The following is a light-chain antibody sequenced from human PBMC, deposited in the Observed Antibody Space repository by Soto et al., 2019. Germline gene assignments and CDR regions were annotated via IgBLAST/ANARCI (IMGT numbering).Light chain of an antibody. CDR1: QSVSSF. J-gene: IGKJ2*01. CDR2: GAT. V-gene: IGKV3-11*01. CDR3: QERSNWYT. Sequence: EIVLTQSPATLSLSPGERATLSCTASQSVSSFLAWYQQKPGQAPRLLIYGATTRAAGIPARFSGSGSGTDFTLTISSLEAEDFAVYYCQERSNWYTFGKGTKLEIK.